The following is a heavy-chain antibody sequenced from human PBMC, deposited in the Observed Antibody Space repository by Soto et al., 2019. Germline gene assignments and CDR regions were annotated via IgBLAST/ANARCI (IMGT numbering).Heavy chain of an antibody. D-gene: IGHD1-20*01. Sequence: HPGGSLRLSCATSGFDFSNTWIHWVRQVPGQGLVWVSRINSDGISIIYADSVKGRFTLSRDNAKNTVHLQMSSLRVEDTAVYYCAKDWYHTIDSWGQGIPVTVSS. J-gene: IGHJ4*02. CDR2: INSDGISI. V-gene: IGHV3-74*01. CDR1: GFDFSNTW. CDR3: AKDWYHTIDS.